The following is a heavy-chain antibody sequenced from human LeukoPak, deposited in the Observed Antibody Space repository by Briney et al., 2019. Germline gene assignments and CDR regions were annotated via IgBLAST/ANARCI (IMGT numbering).Heavy chain of an antibody. CDR1: GYTFTSYY. CDR2: INPNSGGT. CDR3: ARDFAYYDSSGADNDY. D-gene: IGHD3-22*01. Sequence: ASVKVSCKASGYTFTSYYMHWVRQAPGQGLEWMGWINPNSGGTNYAQKFQGRVTMTKDTSISTAYMELSRLRSDDTAAYYCARDFAYYDSSGADNDYWGQGTLVTVSS. J-gene: IGHJ4*02. V-gene: IGHV1-2*02.